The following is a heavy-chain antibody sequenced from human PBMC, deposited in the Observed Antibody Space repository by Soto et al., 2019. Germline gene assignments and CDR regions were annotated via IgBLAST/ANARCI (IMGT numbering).Heavy chain of an antibody. CDR3: ARGIAAAGKGWFDP. CDR2: ISAYNGNA. V-gene: IGHV1-18*01. Sequence: ASVKVSCKASGYTFTSYGISWVRQAPGQGLEWMGWISAYNGNANYAQKLQGRVTMTTDTSTSTAYMELRSLRSDDTAVYYCARGIAAAGKGWFDPWGQGTLVTVSS. J-gene: IGHJ5*02. CDR1: GYTFTSYG. D-gene: IGHD6-13*01.